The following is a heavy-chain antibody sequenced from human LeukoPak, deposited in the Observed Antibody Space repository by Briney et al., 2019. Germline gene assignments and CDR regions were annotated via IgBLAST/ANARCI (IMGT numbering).Heavy chain of an antibody. J-gene: IGHJ4*02. V-gene: IGHV3-48*01. CDR3: ASLSSEYDFWSGYPSFFDY. CDR1: GFTFSSYA. CDR2: ISSGGGVI. Sequence: GSLRLSCEASGFTFSSYAMNWVRQAPGKGLEWISYISSGGGVIYYAASVKGRFTISRDNVKSSLYLQMHSLRVEETAVYYCASLSSEYDFWSGYPSFFDYWGQGSLVSVSS. D-gene: IGHD3-3*01.